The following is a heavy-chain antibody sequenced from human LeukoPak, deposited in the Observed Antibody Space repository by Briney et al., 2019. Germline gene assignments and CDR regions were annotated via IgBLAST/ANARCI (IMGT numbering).Heavy chain of an antibody. V-gene: IGHV1-24*01. CDR2: FDPEDGET. CDR3: ATGYCSSTSCAMAWFDP. Sequence: ASVKVSCKDSGYTLTELSMHWVRQAPGKGLEWMGGFDPEDGETIYAQKFQGRVTMTEDTSTDTAYMELSSLRSEDTAVYYCATGYCSSTSCAMAWFDPWGQGTLVTVSS. D-gene: IGHD2-2*01. CDR1: GYTLTELS. J-gene: IGHJ5*02.